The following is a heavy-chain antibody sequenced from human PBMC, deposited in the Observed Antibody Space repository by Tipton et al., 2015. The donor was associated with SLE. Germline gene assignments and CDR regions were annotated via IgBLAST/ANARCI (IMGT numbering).Heavy chain of an antibody. CDR3: ARETSGNWYYFDH. J-gene: IGHJ4*02. D-gene: IGHD1-1*01. V-gene: IGHV4-59*12. Sequence: TLSLTCSVSGGSISSYYWSWIRQPPGKGLEWIGSIYYRGSTYYNPSLKSRVTISVDTSKNQFSLQLNSVTPEDTAVYYCARETSGNWYYFDHWGQGTLVTVSS. CDR2: IYYRGST. CDR1: GGSISSYY.